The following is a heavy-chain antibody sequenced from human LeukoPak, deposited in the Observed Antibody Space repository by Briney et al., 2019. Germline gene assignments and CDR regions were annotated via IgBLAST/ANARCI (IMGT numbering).Heavy chain of an antibody. CDR1: GFTFSSYW. D-gene: IGHD3-3*01. J-gene: IGHJ4*02. V-gene: IGHV3-7*01. Sequence: GGSLRLSCAASGFTFSSYWMSWVRQAPGKGLEWVANIKHDGSENYYVDSVKGRFTISRDNAKNSLYLQMNSLRAEDTAVYYCASGLEWLLYPFDYWGQGTLVTVSS. CDR3: ASGLEWLLYPFDY. CDR2: IKHDGSEN.